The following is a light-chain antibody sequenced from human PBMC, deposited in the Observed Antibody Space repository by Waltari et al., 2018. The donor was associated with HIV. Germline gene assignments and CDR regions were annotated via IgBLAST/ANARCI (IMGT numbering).Light chain of an antibody. CDR2: YVN. V-gene: IGLV2-23*02. J-gene: IGLJ1*01. CDR1: NSDVGKYEL. CDR3: CSYAGGPFV. Sequence: QSALPQPASVSGSPGQSVTLSSPGTNSDVGKYELVSWYQPNPGQAPHLIIYYVNTRPSGVSLRFSGSKSGNTASLTISGLQAEDEANYYCCSYAGGPFVFGSGT.